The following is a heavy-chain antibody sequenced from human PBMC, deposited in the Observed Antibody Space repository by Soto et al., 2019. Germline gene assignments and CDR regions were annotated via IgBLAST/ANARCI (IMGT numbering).Heavy chain of an antibody. D-gene: IGHD6-19*01. Sequence: GASVKVSCKASGGTFSSYAISWVRQAPGQGLEWMGGIIPIFGTANYAQKFQGRVTITADESTSTAYMELSSLRSEDTAVYYCAKSTSSGWYGPGIPYYGMDVWGQGTTVTVSS. V-gene: IGHV1-69*13. CDR2: IIPIFGTA. CDR3: AKSTSSGWYGPGIPYYGMDV. J-gene: IGHJ6*02. CDR1: GGTFSSYA.